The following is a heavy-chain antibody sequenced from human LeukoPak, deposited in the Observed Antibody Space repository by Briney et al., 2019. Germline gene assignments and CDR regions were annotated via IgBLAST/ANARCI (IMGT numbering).Heavy chain of an antibody. D-gene: IGHD6-13*01. Sequence: SETLSLTCAVYGRSFSGYYWSWIRQPPGKGLEWIGEINHSGSTNYNPSLKSRVTISVDTSKNQFSLKLSSVTAADTAVYYCARELRAAAARYGANWFDPWGQGTLVTVSS. CDR2: INHSGST. J-gene: IGHJ5*02. CDR1: GRSFSGYY. CDR3: ARELRAAAARYGANWFDP. V-gene: IGHV4-34*01.